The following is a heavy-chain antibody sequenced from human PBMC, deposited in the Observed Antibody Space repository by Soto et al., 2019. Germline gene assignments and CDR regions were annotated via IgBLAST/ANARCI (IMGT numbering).Heavy chain of an antibody. CDR1: GGSFSGYY. V-gene: IGHV4-34*01. J-gene: IGHJ5*02. D-gene: IGHD2-2*01. CDR2: INHSGST. CDR3: ARLPAAPYNWFDP. Sequence: SETLSLTCAVYGGSFSGYYWSWIRQPPGKGLEWIGEINHSGSTNYNPSLKSRVTISVDTSKNQFSLKLSSVTAADTAVYYCARLPAAPYNWFDPWGQGTLVTVSS.